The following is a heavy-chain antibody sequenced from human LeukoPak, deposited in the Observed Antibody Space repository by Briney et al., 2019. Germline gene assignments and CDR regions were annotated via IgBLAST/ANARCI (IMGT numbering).Heavy chain of an antibody. J-gene: IGHJ4*02. Sequence: PSETLSLTCAVSGGSITNTNWWSWVRQPPGKGLEWIGEINHSGSTNYNASLKSRVTISVDKSKNHFSLKLSSVTAADTAVYYCARIYSSSSAVLDYWGQGTLVTVSS. CDR3: ARIYSSSSAVLDY. D-gene: IGHD6-6*01. V-gene: IGHV4-4*02. CDR2: INHSGST. CDR1: GGSITNTNW.